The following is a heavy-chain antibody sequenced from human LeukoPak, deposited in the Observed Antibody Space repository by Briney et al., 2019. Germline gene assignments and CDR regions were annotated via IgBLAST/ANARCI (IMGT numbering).Heavy chain of an antibody. V-gene: IGHV4-34*01. Sequence: SETQSLTCAVYGGSFSGYYWSWIRQPPGKGLEWIGEINHSGSTNYSPSLKSRVTISVDTSKNQFSLKLSSVTAADTAVYYCARVVAAGADYWGQGTLVTVSS. J-gene: IGHJ4*02. CDR3: ARVVAAGADY. CDR1: GGSFSGYY. CDR2: INHSGST. D-gene: IGHD6-25*01.